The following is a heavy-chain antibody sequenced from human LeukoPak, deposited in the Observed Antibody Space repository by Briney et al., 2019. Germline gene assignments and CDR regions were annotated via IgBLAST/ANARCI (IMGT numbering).Heavy chain of an antibody. CDR1: GYTFTSYG. D-gene: IGHD6-19*01. CDR2: ISAYNGNT. J-gene: IGHJ4*02. CDR3: ARVSGWYSPYYFDY. V-gene: IGHV1-18*01. Sequence: ASVKVSCEASGYTFTSYGISWVRQAPGQGLEWMGWISAYNGNTNYAQKLQGRVTMTTDTSTSTAYMGLRSLRSDDTAVYYCARVSGWYSPYYFDYWGQGTLVTVSS.